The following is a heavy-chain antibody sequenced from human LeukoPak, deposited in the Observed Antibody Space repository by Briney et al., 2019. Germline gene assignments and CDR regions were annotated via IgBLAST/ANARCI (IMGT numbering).Heavy chain of an antibody. CDR3: GTLLSNGPFDY. J-gene: IGHJ4*02. Sequence: ASVKVSCTASGYTFTGYCMHWVRHGPGQGLEWMGWIYPNSSDTKYAQKFQGRVTMTRDTSISTAYMELSGLRSDDTAVYYCGTLLSNGPFDYWGQGSLVTVSS. CDR1: GYTFTGYC. CDR2: IYPNSSDT. V-gene: IGHV1-2*02.